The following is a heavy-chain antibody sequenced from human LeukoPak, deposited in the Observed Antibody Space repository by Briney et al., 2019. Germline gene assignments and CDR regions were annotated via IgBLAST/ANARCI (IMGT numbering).Heavy chain of an antibody. CDR3: ARVGYSSRNWFDP. Sequence: VASVRVSCKASGGTFSSYAISWVRQAPGQGLEWMGGIIPIFGTANYAQKFQGRVTITADESTSTAYMELSSLRSEDTAVYYCARVGYSSRNWFDPWGQGTLVTVSS. CDR1: GGTFSSYA. J-gene: IGHJ5*02. D-gene: IGHD6-19*01. CDR2: IIPIFGTA. V-gene: IGHV1-69*13.